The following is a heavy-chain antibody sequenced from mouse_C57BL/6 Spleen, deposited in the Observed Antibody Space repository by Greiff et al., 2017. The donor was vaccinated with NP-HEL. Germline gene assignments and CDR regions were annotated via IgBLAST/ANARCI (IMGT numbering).Heavy chain of an antibody. V-gene: IGHV14-4*01. D-gene: IGHD1-1*01. Sequence: VQLQQSGAELVRPGASVKLSCTASGFNIKDDYMHWVKQRPEQGLEWIGWIDPENGDTEYASKFQGKATITADTSSNTAYLQLSSLTSEDTAVYYCTTGTTTEAYWGQGTLVTVSA. CDR1: GFNIKDDY. CDR3: TTGTTTEAY. J-gene: IGHJ3*01. CDR2: IDPENGDT.